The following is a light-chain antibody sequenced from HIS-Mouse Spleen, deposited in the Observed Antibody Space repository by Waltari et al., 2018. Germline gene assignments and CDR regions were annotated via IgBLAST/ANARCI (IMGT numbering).Light chain of an antibody. Sequence: QSALTQPASVSGSPGQSITISCTGTSSDVGGYNYVSWYQQHPGKAPKLMIYDVSNRPSGVSNRFSGSTSGITASLTISGLQAEDEADYYCSSYTSSSFNVVFGGGTKLTVL. CDR1: SSDVGGYNY. CDR3: SSYTSSSFNVV. V-gene: IGLV2-14*03. J-gene: IGLJ2*01. CDR2: DVS.